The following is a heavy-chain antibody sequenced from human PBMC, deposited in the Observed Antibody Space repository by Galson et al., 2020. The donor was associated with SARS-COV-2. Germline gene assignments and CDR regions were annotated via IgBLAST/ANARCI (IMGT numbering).Heavy chain of an antibody. V-gene: IGHV3-53*05. CDR3: ARDLLNAFDI. J-gene: IGHJ3*02. CDR1: GFSVSSHY. CDR2: IYSGRGT. Sequence: INTGGSLRLSCVASGFSVSSHYMSWVRQAPGKGLEWVSVIYSGRGTYYADSVKGRFIISRDNSKNTLYLQMSSLRPDDTAVYYCARDLLNAFDICGQGTKVTVSS.